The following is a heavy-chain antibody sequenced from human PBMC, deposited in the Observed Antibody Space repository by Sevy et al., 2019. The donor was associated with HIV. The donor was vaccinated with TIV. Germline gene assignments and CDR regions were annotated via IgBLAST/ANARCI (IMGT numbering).Heavy chain of an antibody. CDR1: GFTFSNAW. CDR2: IKSKTDGGTT. D-gene: IGHD3-10*01. CDR3: TTDLGLLWFGGNLDPENWFDP. Sequence: GESLKISCAASGFTFSNAWMNWVRQAPGKGLEWVGRIKSKTDGGTTDYAAPVKGRFTISRDDSKNTLYLQMNSLKTEDTAVYYCTTDLGLLWFGGNLDPENWFDPWGQGTLVTVSS. J-gene: IGHJ5*02. V-gene: IGHV3-15*07.